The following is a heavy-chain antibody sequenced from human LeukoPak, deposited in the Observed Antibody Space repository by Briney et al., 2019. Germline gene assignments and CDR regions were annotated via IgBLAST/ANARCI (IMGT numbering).Heavy chain of an antibody. J-gene: IGHJ1*01. CDR1: GGTFSSYA. D-gene: IGHD2-2*01. Sequence: GASVKVSCKASGGTFSSYAISWVRQAPGQGLEWMGGIIPIFGTANYAQKFQGRVTITADESTSTAYMELSSLRSEDTAVYYCARTVVPAAQGYFQHWGQGTLVTVSS. V-gene: IGHV1-69*13. CDR3: ARTVVPAAQGYFQH. CDR2: IIPIFGTA.